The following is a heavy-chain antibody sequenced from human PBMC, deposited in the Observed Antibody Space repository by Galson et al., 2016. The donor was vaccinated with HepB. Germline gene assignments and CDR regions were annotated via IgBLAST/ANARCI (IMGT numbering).Heavy chain of an antibody. CDR2: TWFDGNYK. D-gene: IGHD3-10*01. J-gene: IGHJ4*02. CDR1: GFNFISYG. CDR3: ARSREYFGSGSYLDY. V-gene: IGHV3-33*01. Sequence: SLRLSCAASGFNFISYGMHWVRQAPGKGLVWVAVTWFDGNYKDYAESVKGRITVSRDNTKNTLSLQLDSLRAEDTAVYHCARSREYFGSGSYLDYWGQGTLVIVSS.